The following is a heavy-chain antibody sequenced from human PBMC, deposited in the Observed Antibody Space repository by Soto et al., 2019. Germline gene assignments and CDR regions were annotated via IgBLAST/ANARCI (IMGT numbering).Heavy chain of an antibody. CDR1: GGSMGNYY. J-gene: IGHJ6*02. V-gene: IGHV4-4*07. CDR3: ARADYDILTGSYAVDV. Sequence: SETLSLTCTVSGGSMGNYYWFWIRQFAGKELEWIGRVSSSGNTNDNPSLKSRATLSIDTSKNQFSLKLSSVTAADTAVYYCARADYDILTGSYAVDVWGQGTTVTVSS. D-gene: IGHD3-9*01. CDR2: VSSSGNT.